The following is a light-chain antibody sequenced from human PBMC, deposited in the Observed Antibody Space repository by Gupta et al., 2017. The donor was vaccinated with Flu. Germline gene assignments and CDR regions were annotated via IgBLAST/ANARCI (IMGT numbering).Light chain of an antibody. V-gene: IGLV2-23*02. CDR3: CSYAGSSTLV. Sequence: QSALTQPASVSGSPGQSITIACTGTSSDVGSYNLVSWYQQHPGKAPKLMIYEVSKRPSGVSNRFSGSKSGNTASLTISLLQAEDAADYYCCSYAGSSTLVFGGGTKLTVL. J-gene: IGLJ3*02. CDR1: SSDVGSYNL. CDR2: EVS.